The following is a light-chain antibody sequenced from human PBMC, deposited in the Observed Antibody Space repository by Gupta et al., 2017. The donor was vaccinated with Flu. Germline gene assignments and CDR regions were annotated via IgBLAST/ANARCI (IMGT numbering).Light chain of an antibody. Sequence: QSVLPQPPAVSGAPGQRVTISCTGSRSDIGAGHDVHWYQQLTGPAPKLPIYGNSNRPSGVPDRFSVSKSGTSASLAITGLQAEDEGDYYCQTYDIGMSGPYVFGTGTKVTVL. CDR1: RSDIGAGHD. V-gene: IGLV1-40*01. CDR2: GNS. CDR3: QTYDIGMSGPYV. J-gene: IGLJ1*01.